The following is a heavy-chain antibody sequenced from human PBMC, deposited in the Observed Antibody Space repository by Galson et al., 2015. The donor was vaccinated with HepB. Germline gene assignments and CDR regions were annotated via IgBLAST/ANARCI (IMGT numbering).Heavy chain of an antibody. CDR1: GFTFSSYA. J-gene: IGHJ6*02. Sequence: SLRLSCAASGFTFSSYAMHWVRQAPGKGLEWVAVISYDGSNKYYADSVKGRFTISRDNSKNTLYLQMNSLRAEDTAVYYCARTRTAMVRNYYYYGMDVWGQGTTVTVSS. D-gene: IGHD5-18*01. CDR2: ISYDGSNK. V-gene: IGHV3-30-3*01. CDR3: ARTRTAMVRNYYYYGMDV.